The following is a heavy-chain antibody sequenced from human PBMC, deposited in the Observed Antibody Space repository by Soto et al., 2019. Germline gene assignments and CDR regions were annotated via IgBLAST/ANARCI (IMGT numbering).Heavy chain of an antibody. V-gene: IGHV3-30*03. D-gene: IGHD2-21*02. J-gene: IGHJ4*02. Sequence: QVQLVESGGGVVQPGRSLRLSCAASGVTFDTYAMYWVRQAPGKGLEWVAVISFDGSNKYYGDSVKGRFTISRDNSKNMLYLQMKSLRPEDTAVYYCVRGLLRTGGDYWGQGTLVTVSS. CDR3: VRGLLRTGGDY. CDR2: ISFDGSNK. CDR1: GVTFDTYA.